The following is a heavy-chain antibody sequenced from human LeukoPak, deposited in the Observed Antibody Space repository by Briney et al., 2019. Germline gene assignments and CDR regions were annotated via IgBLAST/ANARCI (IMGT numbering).Heavy chain of an antibody. V-gene: IGHV4-59*12. CDR1: GGSISSYY. J-gene: IGHJ6*02. CDR3: ARGWVKRVAARPFYYYGMDV. D-gene: IGHD6-6*01. CDR2: IYYSGST. Sequence: PSETLSLTCTVSGGSISSYYWSWIRQPPGKGLEWIGYIYYSGSTNYNPSLKSRVTISVDTSKNQFSLKLSSVTAADTAVYYCARGWVKRVAARPFYYYGMDVWGQGTTVTVSS.